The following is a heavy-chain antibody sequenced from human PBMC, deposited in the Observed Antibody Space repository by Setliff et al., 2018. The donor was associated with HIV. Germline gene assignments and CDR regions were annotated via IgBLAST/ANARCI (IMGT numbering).Heavy chain of an antibody. D-gene: IGHD2-21*02. CDR1: GFIFSSYW. V-gene: IGHV3-21*06. J-gene: IGHJ6*03. Sequence: PGGSLRLSCAASGFIFSSYWMAWVRQVPGKGLEWVSSISPSGAYIYYADSMKGRFTISRDNAKNSLYLQMNSLTVEDTAVYYCARGDTTPIYPNYMDVWGKGTTVTVS. CDR3: ARGDTTPIYPNYMDV. CDR2: ISPSGAYI.